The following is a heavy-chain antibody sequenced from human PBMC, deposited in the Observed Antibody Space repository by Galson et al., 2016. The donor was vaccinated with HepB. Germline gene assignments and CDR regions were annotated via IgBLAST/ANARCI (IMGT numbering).Heavy chain of an antibody. V-gene: IGHV1-69*13. CDR3: ASSPYDSSGYFYVAYLDY. J-gene: IGHJ4*02. CDR1: GGTFSSYA. Sequence: SVKVSCKASGGTFSSYAITWVRQAPGQGLEWMGGIIPISGTAHYAQKFQGRVTITADESTSTAYMELSSLRSEDTAVYYCASSPYDSSGYFYVAYLDYWGQGTLVTVSS. D-gene: IGHD3-22*01. CDR2: IIPISGTA.